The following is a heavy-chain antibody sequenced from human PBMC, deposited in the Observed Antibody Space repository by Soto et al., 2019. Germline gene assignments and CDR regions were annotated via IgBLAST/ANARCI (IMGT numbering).Heavy chain of an antibody. Sequence: SETLSLTCNVSGDSITSGGYYWSWIRQQPGKGLEWIGYIYYSGSTNNNPSLKSRVTISVDTSKNQFSLKLSSVTAADTAVYYCARAQTFYDILTGARPVDGFDIWGQGTMVTVSS. CDR1: GDSITSGGYY. V-gene: IGHV4-61*08. CDR2: IYYSGST. J-gene: IGHJ3*02. D-gene: IGHD3-9*01. CDR3: ARAQTFYDILTGARPVDGFDI.